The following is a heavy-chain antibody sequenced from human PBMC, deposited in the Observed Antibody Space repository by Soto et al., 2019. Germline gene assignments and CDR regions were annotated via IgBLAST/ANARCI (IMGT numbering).Heavy chain of an antibody. J-gene: IGHJ4*02. V-gene: IGHV4-31*03. CDR1: GGSISSGGYY. Sequence: SETLSLTCTVSGGSISSGGYYWSWIRQHPGKGLEWIGYIYYSGSTYYNPSLKSRVTISVDTSKNQFSLKLSSVTAADTAVYYCARGPQFYYDSSGYPAYFDYWGQGALVTVSS. CDR3: ARGPQFYYDSSGYPAYFDY. CDR2: IYYSGST. D-gene: IGHD3-22*01.